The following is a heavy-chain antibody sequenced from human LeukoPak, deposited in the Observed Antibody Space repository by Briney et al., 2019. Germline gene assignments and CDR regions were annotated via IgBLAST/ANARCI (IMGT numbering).Heavy chain of an antibody. CDR3: AKDDAWIRFAS. Sequence: PGGTLRLSCAASGFTFRTSGMSWVRQAPGKGLEWVSGISPRGDITYYTDSVKGRFTVSRDNFKNTVHLQVNSLRPEDTAVYFCAKDDAWIRFASWGQGILVTVSS. CDR2: ISPRGDIT. D-gene: IGHD5-12*01. CDR1: GFTFRTSG. J-gene: IGHJ5*01. V-gene: IGHV3-23*01.